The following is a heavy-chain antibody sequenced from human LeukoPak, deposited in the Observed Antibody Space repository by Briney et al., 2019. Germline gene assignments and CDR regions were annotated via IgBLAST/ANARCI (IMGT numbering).Heavy chain of an antibody. CDR2: ISDNGDTT. CDR1: GFTFSSRA. Sequence: PGGSLRLSCAASGFTFSSRAMSWVRQVPGKGLEWVSAISDNGDTTYYADSVKGRFTISSDNSKNTLHLQMNNVGVEDTAVYFCARDGEKKVVETLDRWGPGTLVTVPS. D-gene: IGHD3-22*01. J-gene: IGHJ5*02. CDR3: ARDGEKKVVETLDR. V-gene: IGHV3-23*01.